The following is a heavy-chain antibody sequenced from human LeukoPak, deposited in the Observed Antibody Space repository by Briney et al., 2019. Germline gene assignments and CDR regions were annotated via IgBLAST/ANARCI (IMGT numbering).Heavy chain of an antibody. D-gene: IGHD3-10*01. V-gene: IGHV4-59*08. CDR3: AGSRRRRGFDY. CDR2: IYYSGST. CDR1: GGSISSYY. J-gene: IGHJ4*02. Sequence: SETLSLTCTVSGGSISSYYWCWIRQPPGKGLEWIGYIYYSGSTNYNPSLKSRVTISVDTSKNQFSLKLSSVTAADTAVYYCAGSRRRRGFDYWGQGTLVTVSS.